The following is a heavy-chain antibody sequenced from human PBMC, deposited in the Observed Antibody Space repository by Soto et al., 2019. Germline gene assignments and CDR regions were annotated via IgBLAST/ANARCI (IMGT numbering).Heavy chain of an antibody. V-gene: IGHV1-3*01. CDR1: GYTFTSYA. D-gene: IGHD1-26*01. CDR2: INAGNGNT. CDR3: ARESGSYLRVAFDY. Sequence: ASVKVSCKASGYTFTSYAMHWVRQAPGQRLEWMGWINAGNGNTKYSQKFQGRVTITRDTSASTAYMELSSLRSEDTAVYYCARESGSYLRVAFDYRGQGTLVTVSS. J-gene: IGHJ4*02.